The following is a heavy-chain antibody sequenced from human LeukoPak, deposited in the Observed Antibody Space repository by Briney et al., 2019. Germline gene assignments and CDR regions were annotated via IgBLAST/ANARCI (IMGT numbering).Heavy chain of an antibody. CDR3: ASHPKSGGNFDY. V-gene: IGHV3-23*01. CDR1: GFTFRTCA. D-gene: IGHD4-23*01. Sequence: GGSLRLSCAVSGFTFRTCAMSWVRQAPGKGLEWVSAISGSGTGTYYADSVKGRFTISRDNSKNTLYLEMNNLRAEGTAAYYCASHPKSGGNFDYWGQGTLVTVSS. CDR2: ISGSGTGT. J-gene: IGHJ4*02.